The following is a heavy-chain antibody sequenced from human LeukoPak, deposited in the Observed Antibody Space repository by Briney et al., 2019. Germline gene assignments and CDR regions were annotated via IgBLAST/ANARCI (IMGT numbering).Heavy chain of an antibody. CDR2: IDHSGST. CDR1: GYSISSGYY. V-gene: IGHV4-38-2*02. CDR3: ARLDGDS. D-gene: IGHD3-10*01. Sequence: PSETLSLTCTVSGYSISSGYYWGWIRQPPGKGLEWTGSIDHSGSTYYNPSLKSRITISVDTSKNQFSLKLSSVTAADTAVYYCARLDGDSWGQGTLVTVSS. J-gene: IGHJ4*02.